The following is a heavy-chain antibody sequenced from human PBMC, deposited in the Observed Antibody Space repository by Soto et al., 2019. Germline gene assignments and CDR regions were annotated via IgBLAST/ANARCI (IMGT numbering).Heavy chain of an antibody. V-gene: IGHV4-31*03. CDR3: ARDIGGTYDTSGYYDY. Sequence: SETLSLTCTVSGGSISSGGYYWSWIRQHPVKGLEWIGYIYYSGSTYYNPSLKSRVTISVDTSKNQFSLKLSSVTAADTAVYYCARDIGGTYDTSGYYDYWGQGTLVTVSS. CDR1: GGSISSGGYY. D-gene: IGHD3-22*01. J-gene: IGHJ4*02. CDR2: IYYSGST.